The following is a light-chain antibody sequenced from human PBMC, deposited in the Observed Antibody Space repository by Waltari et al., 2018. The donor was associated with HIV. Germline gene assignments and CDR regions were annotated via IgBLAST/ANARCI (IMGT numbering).Light chain of an antibody. Sequence: QSVLTQPPSTSGTPGQRVTISCSGSSSNIGSNTVNWYQHLPGTAPKLLIYGNNQRPSGVPDRFACSKSGTAASRAISGLQSEDEADYYCAAWDDSLNGLWVFGGGTKLTVL. V-gene: IGLV1-44*01. CDR3: AAWDDSLNGLWV. CDR2: GNN. J-gene: IGLJ3*02. CDR1: SSNIGSNT.